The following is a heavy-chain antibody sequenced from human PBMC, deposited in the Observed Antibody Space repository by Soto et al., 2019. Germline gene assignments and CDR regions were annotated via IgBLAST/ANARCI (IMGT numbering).Heavy chain of an antibody. CDR2: IYHSGST. D-gene: IGHD3-10*01. CDR1: GGSISSGGYS. CDR3: ASYYWGLDY. Sequence: SETLSLTCAVSGGSISSGGYSWRWIRQPPGKGPEWIGYIYHSGSTYYNPSLKSRVTISVDRSKNQFSLKLSSVTAADTAVYYCASYYWGLDYWGQGTLVTVSS. V-gene: IGHV4-30-2*01. J-gene: IGHJ4*02.